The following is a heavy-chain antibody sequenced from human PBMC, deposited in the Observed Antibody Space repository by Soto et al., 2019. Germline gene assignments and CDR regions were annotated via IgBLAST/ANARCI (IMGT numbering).Heavy chain of an antibody. J-gene: IGHJ4*02. CDR2: IYHSGST. CDR1: GGXISSDGYS. D-gene: IGHD6-13*01. Sequence: PSETLSLTCAVSGGXISSDGYSWSWIRQPPGKGLEWIGYIYHSGSTCYNPSLKSRVTISVDRSKNQFSLKLSSVTAADTAVYYCASSHAGAHITAAVHWGQGTLVTVS. V-gene: IGHV4-30-2*01. CDR3: ASSHAGAHITAAVH.